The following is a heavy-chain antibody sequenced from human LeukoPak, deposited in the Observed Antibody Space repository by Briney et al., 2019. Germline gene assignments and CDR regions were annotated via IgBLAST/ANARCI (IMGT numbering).Heavy chain of an antibody. V-gene: IGHV4-59*01. CDR2: IYNSGST. D-gene: IGHD6-13*01. CDR1: GDSISIYY. Sequence: SETLSLTCSVSGDSISIYYWSWIRQPPGKGLEWIGYIYNSGSTNYNPSLKSRVTISVDTSKNQFSLKLTSVTAADTAVYYCARGGSSSWYVYWGQGTLVTVSS. CDR3: ARGGSSSWYVY. J-gene: IGHJ4*02.